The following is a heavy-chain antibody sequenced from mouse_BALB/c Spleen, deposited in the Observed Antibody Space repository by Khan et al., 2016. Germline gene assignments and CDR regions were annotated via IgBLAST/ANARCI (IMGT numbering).Heavy chain of an antibody. CDR3: ARGGYYAMDY. V-gene: IGHV5-4*02. CDR2: ISDGGSYT. Sequence: EVELVESGGGLVKPGGSLKLSCAASGFTFSDYYMYWVRQTPEKRLEWVATISDGGSYTYYPDSVKGRSTISRDNAKNNLYLQMSSLKSEDTAMYYCARGGYYAMDYWGQGTSVTVSS. J-gene: IGHJ4*01. CDR1: GFTFSDYY.